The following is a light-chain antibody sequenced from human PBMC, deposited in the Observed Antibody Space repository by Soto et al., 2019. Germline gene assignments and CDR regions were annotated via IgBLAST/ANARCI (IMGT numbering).Light chain of an antibody. CDR3: ATWDDSPKGV. J-gene: IGLJ1*01. V-gene: IGLV1-44*01. Sequence: QSVLTQPPSASGTPGQRIIISCSGSTSNIESHSVNWFQQVPGTAPRLLIITNNQRPSGVPDRFSGSKSGASASLAISGLQSEDEATYYCATWDDSPKGVFGTGTKLTVL. CDR1: TSNIESHS. CDR2: TNN.